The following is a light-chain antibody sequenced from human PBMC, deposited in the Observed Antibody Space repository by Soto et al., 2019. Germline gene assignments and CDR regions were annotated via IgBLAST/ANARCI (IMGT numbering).Light chain of an antibody. Sequence: EIVMTQSPATLSVSPGERASLSCRASQSVSSHLAWYQRKPGQAPRLLIYGASTRATGIPARFSGSGSGTDFTLTISSLQPEDFATYYCQQSYSTPTFGQGTRLEIK. CDR3: QQSYSTPT. J-gene: IGKJ5*01. V-gene: IGKV3-15*01. CDR2: GAS. CDR1: QSVSSH.